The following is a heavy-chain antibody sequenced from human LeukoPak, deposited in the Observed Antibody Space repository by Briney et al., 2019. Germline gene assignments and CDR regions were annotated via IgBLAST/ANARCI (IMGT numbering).Heavy chain of an antibody. J-gene: IGHJ4*02. V-gene: IGHV1-2*02. D-gene: IGHD1-26*01. Sequence: ASVKVSCKASGYTFTGYYMHWLRQAPGQRLEWMGWINPNSGGTNYAQKFQGRVTMTRDTSISTAYMELSRLRSDDTAVYYCARKSGSYFVDYWGQGTLVTVSS. CDR2: INPNSGGT. CDR3: ARKSGSYFVDY. CDR1: GYTFTGYY.